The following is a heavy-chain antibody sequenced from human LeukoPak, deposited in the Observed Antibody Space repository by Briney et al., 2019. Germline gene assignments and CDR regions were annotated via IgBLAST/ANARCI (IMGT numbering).Heavy chain of an antibody. D-gene: IGHD1-26*01. V-gene: IGHV4-4*07. J-gene: IGHJ4*02. CDR1: GGSISSYY. Sequence: SETLSLTCTVSGGSISSYYWSWIRQPAGKGLDWIGRIYTSGSTNYNASLKSRVSMSVDTSKNQFSLKLSSVTAADTAVFYCARENSGSYREFDDWGQGTLVTVSS. CDR3: ARENSGSYREFDD. CDR2: IYTSGST.